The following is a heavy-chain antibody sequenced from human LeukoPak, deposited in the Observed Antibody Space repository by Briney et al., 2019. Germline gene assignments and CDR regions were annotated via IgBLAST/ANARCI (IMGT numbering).Heavy chain of an antibody. CDR2: INHSGST. V-gene: IGHV4-34*01. CDR3: ARQFLGHYYFDY. Sequence: SETLSLTCAVYGGSFSGYYWSWIRQPPGKGLEWIGEINHSGSTNYNPSLKSRVTISVDTSKNQFSLKLSSVTASDTALYYCARQFLGHYYFDYWGQGTLVTVSS. J-gene: IGHJ4*02. CDR1: GGSFSGYY. D-gene: IGHD2-21*01.